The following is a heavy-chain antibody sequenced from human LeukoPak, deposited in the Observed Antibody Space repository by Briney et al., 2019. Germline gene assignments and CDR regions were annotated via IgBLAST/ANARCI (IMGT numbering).Heavy chain of an antibody. Sequence: SVKVSCKSSGGTFSSYAISWVRQPPGQGLEWVGRMITFLGMANYAQTFQGRVTITADKSTSTDYMELSSLRSENTTVDYCARDRVSSYCGGDCSYSLNYWGQGTLVTVSS. J-gene: IGHJ4*02. CDR2: MITFLGMA. CDR3: ARDRVSSYCGGDCSYSLNY. V-gene: IGHV1-69*04. D-gene: IGHD2-21*02. CDR1: GGTFSSYA.